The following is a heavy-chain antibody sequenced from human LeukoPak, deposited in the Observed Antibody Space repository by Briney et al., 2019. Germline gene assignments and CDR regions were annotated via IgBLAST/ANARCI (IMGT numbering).Heavy chain of an antibody. J-gene: IGHJ4*02. CDR3: ARYFERGLGVIDY. Sequence: GGSLRLSCAASGFTFSSYVMHWVRQAPGKGLVWVSRINTDGSSTTYADSVKGRFTISRDNAKNTLYLQMNSLRAEDTAVYYCARYFERGLGVIDYWGQGTLVTVSS. V-gene: IGHV3-74*01. CDR2: INTDGSST. D-gene: IGHD3/OR15-3a*01. CDR1: GFTFSSYV.